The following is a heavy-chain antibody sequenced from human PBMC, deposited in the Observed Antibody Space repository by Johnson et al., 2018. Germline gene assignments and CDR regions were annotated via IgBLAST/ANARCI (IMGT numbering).Heavy chain of an antibody. V-gene: IGHV3-30-3*01. J-gene: IGHJ3*01. CDR1: GFTFSSYV. Sequence: QVQLVQSGGGVVQPGRSLRLSCAASGFTFSSYVIHWVRQAPGKGLEWVALISYDGTTKYYADSVKGRFTISRDNSRNTLYLQMNSLQTEDTAVYYCARDRDAFDVWGQGTMVTVSS. CDR2: ISYDGTTK. CDR3: ARDRDAFDV.